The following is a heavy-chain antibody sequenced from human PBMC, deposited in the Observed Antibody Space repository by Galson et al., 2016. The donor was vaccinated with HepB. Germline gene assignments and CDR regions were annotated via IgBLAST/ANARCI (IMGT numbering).Heavy chain of an antibody. V-gene: IGHV4-4*02. D-gene: IGHD1-26*01. Sequence: ETLSLTCAVSGGSISSSNWWTSVRQPPGKGLEWIGEIYHSGTTHYNQSLESRVTISVDKSKNQFSLKLNSVTAADTAVYYCARNSGGSYLGWFDPWGQGTLVTVSS. J-gene: IGHJ5*02. CDR3: ARNSGGSYLGWFDP. CDR2: IYHSGTT. CDR1: GGSISSSNW.